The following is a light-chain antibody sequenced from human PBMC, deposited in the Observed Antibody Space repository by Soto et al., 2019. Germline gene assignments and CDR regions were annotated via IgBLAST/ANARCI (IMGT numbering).Light chain of an antibody. CDR1: GSDVGAYNY. V-gene: IGLV2-14*01. Sequence: QSVLTQPASVSGSPGQSITISCTGSGSDVGAYNYVSWYQQHPGKAPKLPIFEVTTRPSGVSDRFSGSKSGNTASLTISSLQAEDEADYYCSSYTSSSTPVVFGGGTKLTVL. CDR2: EVT. CDR3: SSYTSSSTPVV. J-gene: IGLJ2*01.